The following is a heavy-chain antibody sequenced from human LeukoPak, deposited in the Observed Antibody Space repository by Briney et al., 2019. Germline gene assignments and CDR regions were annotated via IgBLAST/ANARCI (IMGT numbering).Heavy chain of an antibody. Sequence: KPSETLSLTCTVSGGSISSSSYSWGWIRQPPGKGLEGIGSIHYSGNTYYNPSLKSRVTISVDTSKNQFSLKLSSVTAADTAVYYCASLGRWLQLDYWGQGTLVTVS. V-gene: IGHV4-39*01. J-gene: IGHJ4*02. CDR1: GGSISSSSYS. CDR3: ASLGRWLQLDY. D-gene: IGHD5-24*01. CDR2: IHYSGNT.